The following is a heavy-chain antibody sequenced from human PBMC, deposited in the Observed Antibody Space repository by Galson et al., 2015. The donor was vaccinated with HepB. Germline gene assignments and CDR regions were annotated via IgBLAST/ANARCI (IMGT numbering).Heavy chain of an antibody. CDR2: ISAYNGNT. CDR3: ARVPRVSAAAAIILRGYYGMDV. CDR1: GYTFTSYS. J-gene: IGHJ6*02. D-gene: IGHD2-2*02. V-gene: IGHV1-18*01. Sequence: SVKVSCKASGYTFTSYSISWVRQAPGQGLEWMGWISAYNGNTNYAQKLQGRVTMTTDTSTSTAYMELRSLRSDDTAVYYCARVPRVSAAAAIILRGYYGMDVWGQGTTVTVSS.